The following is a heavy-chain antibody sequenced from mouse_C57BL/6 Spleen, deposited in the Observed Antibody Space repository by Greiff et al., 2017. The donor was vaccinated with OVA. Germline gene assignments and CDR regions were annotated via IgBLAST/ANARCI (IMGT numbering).Heavy chain of an antibody. J-gene: IGHJ4*01. CDR2: ISSGSSTI. D-gene: IGHD2-5*01. Sequence: EVKLMESGGGLVKPGGSLKLSCAASGFTFSDYGMHWVRQAPEKGLEWVAYISSGSSTIYYADTVKGRFTISRDNAKNTLFLQMTILRSEYTSMYYCARHYSNYHYYAMDYWGQGTSVTVSS. CDR3: ARHYSNYHYYAMDY. CDR1: GFTFSDYG. V-gene: IGHV5-17*01.